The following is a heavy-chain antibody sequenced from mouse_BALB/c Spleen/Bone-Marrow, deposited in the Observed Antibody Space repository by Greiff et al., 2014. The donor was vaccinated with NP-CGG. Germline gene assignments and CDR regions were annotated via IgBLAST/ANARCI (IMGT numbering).Heavy chain of an antibody. CDR2: IDPSTGRT. CDR3: ARINGYDY. J-gene: IGHJ2*01. CDR1: GYTFTSYW. D-gene: IGHD2-2*01. Sequence: QVHVKQSGAELMKSGASVKLSCKASGYTFTSYWMHWVKQRPGQGLEWIGEIDPSTGRTDYNKKFKSQATLTVDKSSSTAYMHLSSLTSEDSAVYYCARINGYDYWGQGTTLTVSS. V-gene: IGHV1S81*02.